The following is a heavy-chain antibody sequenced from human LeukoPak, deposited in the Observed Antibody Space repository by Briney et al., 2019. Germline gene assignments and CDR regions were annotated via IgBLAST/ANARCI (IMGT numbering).Heavy chain of an antibody. CDR2: ISSSGSTI. Sequence: GGSLRLSFAASGFTFSSYEMNWVRQAPGKGLEWVSYISSSGSTIYYADSVKGRFTISRDNAKNSLYLQMNSMRAEDTAVYYCARDARWGKGGAAYWGQGTLVTVSS. CDR1: GFTFSSYE. V-gene: IGHV3-48*03. J-gene: IGHJ4*02. D-gene: IGHD3-16*01. CDR3: ARDARWGKGGAAY.